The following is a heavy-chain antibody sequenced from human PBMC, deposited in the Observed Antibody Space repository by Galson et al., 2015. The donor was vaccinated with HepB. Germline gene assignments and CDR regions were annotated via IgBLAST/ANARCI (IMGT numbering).Heavy chain of an antibody. CDR1: GFTFGDYA. J-gene: IGHJ4*02. CDR2: IRSKAYGGTT. Sequence: SLRLSCAASGFTFGDYAMSWFRQAPGKGLEWVGFIRSKAYGGTTEYAASVKGRFTISRDNSKNTLYLQMGSLRAEDMAVYYCARDLKDWGQGTLVTVSS. V-gene: IGHV3-49*03. CDR3: ARDLKD.